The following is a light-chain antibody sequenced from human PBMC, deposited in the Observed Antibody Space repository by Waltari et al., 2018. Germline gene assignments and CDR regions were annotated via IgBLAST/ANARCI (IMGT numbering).Light chain of an antibody. CDR2: EVS. V-gene: IGLV2-8*01. CDR1: SSDVGGYNY. J-gene: IGLJ2*01. Sequence: QSALTQPPSASGSPGQSVTISCTGTSSDVGGYNYVSWYQQHPGKAPKLMIYEVSKRPLGVPDRFSGSKSGNTASLTVSGLQAEDEADYYCSSYAGSTLFGGGTKLTVL. CDR3: SSYAGSTL.